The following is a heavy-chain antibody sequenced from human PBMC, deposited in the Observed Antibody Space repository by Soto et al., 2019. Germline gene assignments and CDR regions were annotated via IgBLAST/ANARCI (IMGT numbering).Heavy chain of an antibody. D-gene: IGHD1-26*01. CDR2: IKQDGSEK. CDR1: GFTFSSYW. J-gene: IGHJ6*03. V-gene: IGHV3-7*03. CDR3: ARGDYSGRYLGYCYCYYYMDV. Sequence: GGSLRLSCAASGFTFSSYWMSWVRQAPGKGLEWVANIKQDGSEKYYVDSVKGRFTISRDNAKNSLYLQMNSLRAEDTAVYYGARGDYSGRYLGYCYCYYYMDVWGKGTTVTVSS.